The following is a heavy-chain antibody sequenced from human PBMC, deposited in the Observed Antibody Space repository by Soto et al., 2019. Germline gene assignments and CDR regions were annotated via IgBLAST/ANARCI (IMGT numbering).Heavy chain of an antibody. CDR2: ITSDTKTI. J-gene: IGHJ4*02. CDR3: VRSVEGNFDY. CDR1: GFRFSIYS. Sequence: EVQLEESGGALVQRGGSLTLSCAASGFRFSIYSMNWVRQAPGKGLEWSAYITSDTKTIKYAESVKGRFTISRDNAKNSVYLQMDNLSDEDTAVYYCVRSVEGNFDYWGQGSVVTVSS. V-gene: IGHV3-48*02. D-gene: IGHD6-19*01.